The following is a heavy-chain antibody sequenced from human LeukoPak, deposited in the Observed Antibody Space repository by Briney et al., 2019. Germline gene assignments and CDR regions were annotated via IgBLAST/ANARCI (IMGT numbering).Heavy chain of an antibody. Sequence: SETLSLTCTVSGSSISSSSYYWGWIRQPPGKGLEWIGSIYYSGSTYYNPSLKSRVTISVDTSKNQFSLKLSSVTAADTAVYYCARHVVAATGFAYWGQGTLVTVSS. V-gene: IGHV4-39*01. D-gene: IGHD2-15*01. CDR1: GSSISSSSYY. CDR2: IYYSGST. CDR3: ARHVVAATGFAY. J-gene: IGHJ4*02.